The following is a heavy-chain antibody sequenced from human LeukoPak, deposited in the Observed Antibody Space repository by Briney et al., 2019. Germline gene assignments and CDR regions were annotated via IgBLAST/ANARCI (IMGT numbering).Heavy chain of an antibody. V-gene: IGHV4-34*01. CDR1: GGSFSGYY. CDR2: INHSGST. D-gene: IGHD2-2*01. J-gene: IGHJ4*02. Sequence: SETLSLTCAVYGGSFSGYYWSWIRQPPGRGLEWIGEINHSGSTNYNPSLKSRVTISVDTSKNQFSLKLSSVTAADTAVYYCARGRDIVVVPAAMDSGDYWGQGTLVTVS. CDR3: ARGRDIVVVPAAMDSGDY.